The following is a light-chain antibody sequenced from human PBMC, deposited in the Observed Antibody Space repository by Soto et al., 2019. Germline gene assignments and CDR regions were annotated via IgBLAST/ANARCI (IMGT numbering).Light chain of an antibody. CDR3: QQSYSTPPGT. CDR2: AAS. CDR1: QSISSY. V-gene: IGKV1-39*01. Sequence: DIQMTQSPSTLSGSVGDRVTITFLASQSISSYLNWYHQKPGKAPKLLIYAASSLQSGVPSRFSGSGSGTDFTLTISSLQPEDFATYYCQQSYSTPPGTFGQGTKVDIK. J-gene: IGKJ1*01.